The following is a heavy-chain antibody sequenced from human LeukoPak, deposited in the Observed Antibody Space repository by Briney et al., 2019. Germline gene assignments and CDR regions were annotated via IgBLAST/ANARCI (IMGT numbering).Heavy chain of an antibody. V-gene: IGHV4-34*01. CDR1: GGSFSGYY. D-gene: IGHD3-10*01. CDR2: INHSGST. CDR3: ARDSNYGSGSFGFDY. Sequence: SETLSLTCAVYGGSFSGYYWSWIRQPPGKGLEWIGEINHSGSTNYNPSLKSRVTISVDTSKNQFSLKLSSVTAADTAVYYCARDSNYGSGSFGFDYWGQGTLVTVSS. J-gene: IGHJ4*02.